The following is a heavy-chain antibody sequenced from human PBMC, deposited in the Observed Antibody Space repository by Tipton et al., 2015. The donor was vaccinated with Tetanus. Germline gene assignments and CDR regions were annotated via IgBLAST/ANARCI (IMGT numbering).Heavy chain of an antibody. CDR1: GDSISNYH. CDR3: ARVEEGYCSSGTCYFAD. J-gene: IGHJ4*02. Sequence: TLSLTCTVSGDSISNYHWSWIRQPPGKGLEWIGYIYYRGNTNYNPSLKKRVTISVDTSKNQFSLKLNSVTAADTAVYYCARVEEGYCSSGTCYFADWGRGTLVTVSS. D-gene: IGHD2-15*01. V-gene: IGHV4-59*01. CDR2: IYYRGNT.